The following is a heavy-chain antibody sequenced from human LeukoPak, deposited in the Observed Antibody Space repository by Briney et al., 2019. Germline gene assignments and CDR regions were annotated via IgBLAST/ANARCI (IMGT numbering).Heavy chain of an antibody. CDR1: GYTFTSYY. CDR2: INPSGGST. Sequence: ASVKVSCKASGYTFTSYYIHWVRQAPGQGLEWMGIINPSGGSTSYVQKFQGRVTMTRDMSTSTVYMELSSLRSEDTAVYYCARAVVTSPRSAFDIWGQETMVTVSS. CDR3: ARAVVTSPRSAFDI. D-gene: IGHD4-23*01. J-gene: IGHJ3*02. V-gene: IGHV1-46*01.